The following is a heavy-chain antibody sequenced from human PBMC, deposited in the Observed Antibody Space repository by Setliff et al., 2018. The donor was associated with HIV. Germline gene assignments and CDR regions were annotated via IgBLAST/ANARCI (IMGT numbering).Heavy chain of an antibody. V-gene: IGHV3-48*03. D-gene: IGHD1-20*01. CDR1: GFTFSDYE. CDR2: IGASGRTM. CDR3: ARDQSGPDPGIPDYFYGMDV. Sequence: GGSLRLSCVASGFTFSDYELNWVRQAPGKRPEWLAYIGASGRTMYYADSVRGRFTVSRDNAKNSLYLQLNSLRDEDTAVYYCARDQSGPDPGIPDYFYGMDVWGEGTTVTVSS. J-gene: IGHJ6*04.